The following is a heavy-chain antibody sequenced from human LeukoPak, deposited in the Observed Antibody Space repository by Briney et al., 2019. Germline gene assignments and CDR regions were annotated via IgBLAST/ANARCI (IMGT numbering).Heavy chain of an antibody. CDR3: ARHSTGSYYIDY. CDR2: IYYSGGT. D-gene: IGHD3-10*01. CDR1: GGSISSYY. V-gene: IGHV4-59*08. J-gene: IGHJ4*02. Sequence: SETLSLTCTVSGGSISSYYWSWIRQPPGKGLEWIGHIYYSGGTNYNPSLKSRVTISVDTSKNQFSLKLSSVTAADTAVYYCARHSTGSYYIDYWGQGTLVTVSS.